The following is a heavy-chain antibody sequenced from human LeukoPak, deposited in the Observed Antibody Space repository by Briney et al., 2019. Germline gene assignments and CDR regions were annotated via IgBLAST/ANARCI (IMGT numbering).Heavy chain of an antibody. J-gene: IGHJ4*02. D-gene: IGHD6-19*01. CDR3: AMGIAVAGTEIVDY. CDR1: GYSFTSYR. Sequence: GESLRISCKGSGYSFTSYRISWVRQMPGKGLERMGRIDPSDSYTNYSPSFQGHVTISADKSISTAYLQWSSLKASDTAMYYCAMGIAVAGTEIVDYWGQGTLVTVSS. V-gene: IGHV5-10-1*01. CDR2: IDPSDSYT.